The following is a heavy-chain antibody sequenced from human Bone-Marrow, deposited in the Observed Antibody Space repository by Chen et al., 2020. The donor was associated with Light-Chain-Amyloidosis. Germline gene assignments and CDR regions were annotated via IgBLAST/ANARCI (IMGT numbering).Heavy chain of an antibody. Sequence: QLQLQESGPGLVKPSETVSLTCSVSGGSISSTRYSWGWIRQPPGKGLEWVGPIYHTGNTSHNPCLMSRVTLYIGTSKDEFSLHGISATTADTAIYYCARLAVVDGPTAIKAFDIGGQGTMVIVSS. J-gene: IGHJ3*02. V-gene: IGHV4-39*01. CDR3: ARLAVVDGPTAIKAFDI. CDR2: IYHTGNT. CDR1: GGSISSTRYS. D-gene: IGHD6-19*01.